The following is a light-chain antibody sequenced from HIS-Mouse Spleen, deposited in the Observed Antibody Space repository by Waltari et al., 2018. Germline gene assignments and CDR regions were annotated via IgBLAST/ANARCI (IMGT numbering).Light chain of an antibody. CDR2: DAS. CDR3: QQRSNWPLT. J-gene: IGKJ4*01. V-gene: IGKV3-11*01. Sequence: EIVLTQSPATLSLSPGERATLSCRASPSVSSYLAWYQQKPGHAPRLLIYDASNRATGIPDRFSGSGSGTDFTLTISSLEPEDFAVYYCQQRSNWPLTFGGGTKVEIK. CDR1: PSVSSY.